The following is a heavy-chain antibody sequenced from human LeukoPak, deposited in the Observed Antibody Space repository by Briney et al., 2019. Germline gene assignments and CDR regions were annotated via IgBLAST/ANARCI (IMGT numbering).Heavy chain of an antibody. CDR3: ARGGGLDV. D-gene: IGHD3-16*01. V-gene: IGHV3-7*03. CDR2: INHNGNVN. CDR1: GFTFSNYW. J-gene: IGHJ6*02. Sequence: GGSLRLSCAASGFTFSNYWMTWVRQAPGKGLEWVASINHNGNVNYYVDSVKGRFTISRDNAKNSLYLQMSNLRAEDTAVYFCARGGGLDVWGQGATVTVSS.